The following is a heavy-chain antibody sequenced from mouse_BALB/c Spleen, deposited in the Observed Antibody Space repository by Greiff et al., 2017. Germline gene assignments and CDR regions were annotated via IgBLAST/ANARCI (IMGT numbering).Heavy chain of an antibody. CDR2: IYPGDGDT. CDR3: ARSNFYAMDY. CDR1: GYAFRSSW. Sequence: QVQLQQSGPELVKPGASVKISCKASGYAFRSSWMNWVKQRPGQGLEWIGRIYPGDGDTNYNGKFKGKATLTADKSSSTAYMQLSSLTSVDAAVYFCARSNFYAMDYWGQGTSVTVSS. J-gene: IGHJ4*01. V-gene: IGHV1-82*01.